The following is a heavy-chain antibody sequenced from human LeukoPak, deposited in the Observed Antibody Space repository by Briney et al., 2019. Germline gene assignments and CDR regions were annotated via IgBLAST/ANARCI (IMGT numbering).Heavy chain of an antibody. J-gene: IGHJ6*02. V-gene: IGHV4-59*12. Sequence: SETLSLTCTVSGGSITSYYWSWIRQPPGKGLEWIGYIYYSGSTYYNPSLKSRVTISVDTSKNQFSLKLSSVTAADTAVYYCARDSSSWYDYYYYGMDVWGQGTTVTVSS. CDR2: IYYSGST. D-gene: IGHD6-13*01. CDR1: GGSITSYY. CDR3: ARDSSSWYDYYYYGMDV.